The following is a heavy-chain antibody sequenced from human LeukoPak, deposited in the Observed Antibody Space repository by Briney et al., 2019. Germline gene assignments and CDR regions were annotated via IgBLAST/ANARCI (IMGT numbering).Heavy chain of an antibody. J-gene: IGHJ4*02. V-gene: IGHV3-30*04. D-gene: IGHD5-24*01. Sequence: PGGSLRLSCEASGFTFSSYAMHWVRQAPGKGLEGVAVISYDGSNKYYADSVKGRFTISRDNSKNTLYLQMNSLRAEDTAVYYCARAERWLQASGSHFDYWGQGTLVTVSS. CDR3: ARAERWLQASGSHFDY. CDR1: GFTFSSYA. CDR2: ISYDGSNK.